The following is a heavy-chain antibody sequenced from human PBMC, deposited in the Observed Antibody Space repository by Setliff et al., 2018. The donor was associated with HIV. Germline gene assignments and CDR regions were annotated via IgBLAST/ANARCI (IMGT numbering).Heavy chain of an antibody. CDR1: GFSFSNAW. V-gene: IGHV3-15*01. D-gene: IGHD5-18*01. CDR2: IKSKADGETT. Sequence: GGSLRLSCAASGFSFSNAWMNWVRQAPGKGLEWVGRIKSKADGETTDYAAPVKGRFTISRDDSKNTLYLQMNSLKTEDTAVYYCATQLRRGYSYGSPFDYWGQGTLGTVSS. J-gene: IGHJ4*02. CDR3: ATQLRRGYSYGSPFDY.